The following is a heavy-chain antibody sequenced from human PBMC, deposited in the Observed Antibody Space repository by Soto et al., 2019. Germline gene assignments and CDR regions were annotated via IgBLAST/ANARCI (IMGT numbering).Heavy chain of an antibody. CDR2: IWYDGSNK. V-gene: IGHV3-33*01. J-gene: IGHJ5*02. D-gene: IGHD3-3*01. Sequence: GGSLRLSCAASGFTFSSYGMHWVRQAPGKGLEWVAVIWYDGSNKYYADSVKGRFTISRDNSKNTLYLQMNSLRAEDTAVYYCARGTYSYYDFWSGYYNVAHDWFDPWGQGTLVTVSS. CDR3: ARGTYSYYDFWSGYYNVAHDWFDP. CDR1: GFTFSSYG.